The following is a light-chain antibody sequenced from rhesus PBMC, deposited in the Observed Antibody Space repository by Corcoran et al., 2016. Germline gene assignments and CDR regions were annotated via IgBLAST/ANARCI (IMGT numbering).Light chain of an antibody. V-gene: IGKV1-74*01. J-gene: IGKJ4*01. CDR1: ENVDNY. CDR3: QHGYGTPLT. CDR2: KAS. Sequence: DIQMTQSPSSLSASVGDRVTITCRASENVDNYLNWYHQKPGKATNLLIYKASTLKSGVPSRFSGSGSGTDYTLTISSLQPEDVATYYCQHGYGTPLTFGGGTKVEIK.